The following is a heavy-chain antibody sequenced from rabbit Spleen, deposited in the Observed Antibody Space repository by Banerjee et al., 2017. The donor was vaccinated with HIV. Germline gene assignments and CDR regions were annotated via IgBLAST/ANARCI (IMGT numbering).Heavy chain of an antibody. V-gene: IGHV1S7*01. CDR3: ARDMGVAAGYYFNL. Sequence: QLVESGGGLVKPEGSLKLSCTASGFSFSNKAVMCWVRQAPGKGLEWIGYIDPVFGSTVYASWVNGRFTISRHNAQNTLYLQLNSLTAADTATYFCARDMGVAAGYYFNLWGPGTLVTVS. J-gene: IGHJ4*01. CDR2: IDPVFGST. CDR1: GFSFSNKA. D-gene: IGHD4-1*01.